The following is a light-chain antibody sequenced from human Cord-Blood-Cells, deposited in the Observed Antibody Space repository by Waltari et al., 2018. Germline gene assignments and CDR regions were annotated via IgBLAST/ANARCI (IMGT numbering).Light chain of an antibody. CDR2: GKN. J-gene: IGLJ3*02. CDR3: NSRDSSGNHLV. Sequence: SSELTQDPAVSVALGQTVRITCQGDSIRSYHPSWYQQKPGQTPVLGIYGKNNRPSGIPDRFSGSSSGNTASLTITGAQAEDEADYYCNSRDSSGNHLVFGGGTKLTVL. V-gene: IGLV3-19*01. CDR1: SIRSYH.